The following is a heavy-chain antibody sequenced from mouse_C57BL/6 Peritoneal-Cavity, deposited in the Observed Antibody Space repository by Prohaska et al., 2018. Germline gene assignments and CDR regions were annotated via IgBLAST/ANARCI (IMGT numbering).Heavy chain of an antibody. CDR1: GFTFSNYW. CDR2: IRLKSDNYAT. V-gene: IGHV6-3*01. Sequence: EVKLEESGGGLVQPGGSMKLSCVASGFTFSNYWMNWVRQSPEKGLEWVAQIRLKSDNYATHYAESVKGRFTNSRDDSKSSVYLQMNNLRAEGTGIYYCTGKFAYWGQGTLVTVSA. J-gene: IGHJ3*01. CDR3: TGKFAY.